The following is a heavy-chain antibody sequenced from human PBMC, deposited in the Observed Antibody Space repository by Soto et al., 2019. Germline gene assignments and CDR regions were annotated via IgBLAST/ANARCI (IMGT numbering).Heavy chain of an antibody. V-gene: IGHV4-4*07. D-gene: IGHD3-10*01. CDR3: ARSIMVRGVINHFDY. Sequence: SETLSLTCTVSGGSISSYYWSWIRQPAGKGLEWIGRIYTSGSTNYNPSLKSRVTMSVDTSKNQFSLKLSSVTAADTAVYYCARSIMVRGVINHFDYWGQGTLVTVSS. J-gene: IGHJ4*02. CDR1: GGSISSYY. CDR2: IYTSGST.